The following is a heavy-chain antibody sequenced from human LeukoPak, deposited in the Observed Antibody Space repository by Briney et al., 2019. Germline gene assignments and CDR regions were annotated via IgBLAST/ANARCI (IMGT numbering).Heavy chain of an antibody. CDR3: ARGIDTSGRYDFDY. CDR1: GFTSSDYY. Sequence: GGSLRLSCAASGFTSSDYYMSWIRQAPGKGLEWVSYISSSGSNIYSADSVKSRFTISRDSAKNSLYLQMNSLRAEDTAVYYCARGIDTSGRYDFDYWGQGTLVTVSS. V-gene: IGHV3-11*04. D-gene: IGHD6-19*01. J-gene: IGHJ4*02. CDR2: ISSSGSNI.